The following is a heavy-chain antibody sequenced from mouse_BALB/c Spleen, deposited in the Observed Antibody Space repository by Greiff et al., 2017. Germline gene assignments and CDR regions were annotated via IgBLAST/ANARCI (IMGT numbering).Heavy chain of an antibody. CDR1: GFTFSSYG. CDR2: INSNGGST. J-gene: IGHJ4*01. CDR3: ARDPPYYAMDY. V-gene: IGHV5-6-3*01. Sequence: DVMLVESGGGLVQPGGSLKLSCAASGFTFSSYGMSWVRQTPDKRLELVATINSNGGSTYYPDSVKGRFTISRDNAKNTLYLQMSSLKSEDTAMYYCARDPPYYAMDYWGQGTSVTVSS.